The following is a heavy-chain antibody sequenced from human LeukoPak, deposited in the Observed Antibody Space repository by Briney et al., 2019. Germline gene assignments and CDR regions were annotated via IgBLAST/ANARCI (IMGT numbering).Heavy chain of an antibody. D-gene: IGHD6-19*01. CDR1: GFTFSSYG. CDR3: ARVKSIAVAGPYYYYGMDV. Sequence: GGSLRLSCAASGFTFSSYGMHWVRQAPGKGLEWVAFIRYDGSNKYYADSVKGRFTISRDNSKNTLYLQMNSLRAEDTAVYYCARVKSIAVAGPYYYYGMDVWGQGTTVTVSS. V-gene: IGHV3-30*02. J-gene: IGHJ6*02. CDR2: IRYDGSNK.